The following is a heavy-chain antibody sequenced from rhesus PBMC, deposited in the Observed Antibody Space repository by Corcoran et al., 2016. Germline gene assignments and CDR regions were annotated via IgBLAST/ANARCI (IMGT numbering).Heavy chain of an antibody. CDR1: GASLSSNW. V-gene: IGHV4-80*01. J-gene: IGHJ4*01. CDR3: ARGEVGFDY. Sequence: QVQLQESGPGLVKPSETLSLTCPVSGASLSSNWWSWIRQPPGKGLEWIGEINGNSGSTNYNPSLKSRVTISKDASKNQFSLKLSSVTAADTAVYYCARGEVGFDYWGQGVLVTVSS. CDR2: INGNSGST. D-gene: IGHD1-44*01.